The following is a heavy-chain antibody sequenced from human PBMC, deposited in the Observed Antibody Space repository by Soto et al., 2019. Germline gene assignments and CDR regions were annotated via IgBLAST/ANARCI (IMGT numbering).Heavy chain of an antibody. J-gene: IGHJ6*02. CDR3: ARQIDYSNYPPLWYYYYGMDV. CDR1: GGSISSSSYY. V-gene: IGHV4-39*01. CDR2: IYYSGST. D-gene: IGHD4-4*01. Sequence: PSETLSLTCTVSGGSISSSSYYWGWIGQPPGKGLEWIGSIYYSGSTYYNPSLKSRVTISVDTSKNQFSLKLSSVTAADTAVYYCARQIDYSNYPPLWYYYYGMDVWGQGTTVTVSS.